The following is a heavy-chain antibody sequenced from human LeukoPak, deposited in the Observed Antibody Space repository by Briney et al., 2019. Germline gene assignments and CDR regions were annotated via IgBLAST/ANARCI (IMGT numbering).Heavy chain of an antibody. J-gene: IGHJ4*02. CDR3: AKESPHFDY. CDR2: ISGSGDTT. V-gene: IGHV3-23*01. Sequence: GGSLRLSCAASGFTFTGYAMSWVRQAPGKGLAWVSTISGSGDTTYYADSVKGRFTISRDNSKNTLYLQMNSLRAEDTAIYYCAKESPHFDYWGQGTLSPSPQ. CDR1: GFTFTGYA.